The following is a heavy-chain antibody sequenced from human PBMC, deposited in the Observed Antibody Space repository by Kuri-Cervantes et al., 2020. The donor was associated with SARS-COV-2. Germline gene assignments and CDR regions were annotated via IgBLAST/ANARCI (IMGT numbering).Heavy chain of an antibody. V-gene: IGHV4-59*12. J-gene: IGHJ4*02. Sequence: SETLSLTCTVSGASISKTYCSWIRQSPGKGLEWIGHVYYLGSTTYNPSLKSRVSMSVDTSENRFSLRMNSVTPADTAVYYCARVDLDYSTHLYYFDYWGQGTLVTVSS. CDR3: ARVDLDYSTHLYYFDY. CDR1: GASISKTY. D-gene: IGHD4-11*01. CDR2: VYYLGST.